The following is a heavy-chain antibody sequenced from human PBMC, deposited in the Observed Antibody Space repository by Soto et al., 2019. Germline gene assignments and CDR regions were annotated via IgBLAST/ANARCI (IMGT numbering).Heavy chain of an antibody. CDR2: ISPLKGRT. J-gene: IGHJ1*01. D-gene: IGHD4-17*01. Sequence: QVPLVQSGPDLKRPGASMKVSCKASGYTFTSYGISWVRQAPGQGLEWMAWISPLKGRTQYSQKAQGRVTLSTDTSSKTAYMEMTTLRVDDTAVYYCAMDYGDRPEYCKHWGQGTLVTVS. CDR3: AMDYGDRPEYCKH. V-gene: IGHV1-18*04. CDR1: GYTFTSYG.